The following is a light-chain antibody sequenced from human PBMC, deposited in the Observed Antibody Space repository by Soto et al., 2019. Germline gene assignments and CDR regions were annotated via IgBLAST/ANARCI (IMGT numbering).Light chain of an antibody. CDR1: QSISNY. CDR2: GAS. Sequence: EIVMTQSPATLSVSPGERATLSCRASQSISNYLAWYQQKPGQAPRLLIYGASTRATGIPARFSGSGSGTEFTLTISSLQSEDFAVYYCKQYNNWPPRTFGQGTKVEIK. V-gene: IGKV3-15*01. CDR3: KQYNNWPPRT. J-gene: IGKJ1*01.